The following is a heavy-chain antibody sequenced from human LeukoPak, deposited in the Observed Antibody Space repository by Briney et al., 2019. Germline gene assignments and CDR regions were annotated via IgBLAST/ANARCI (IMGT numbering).Heavy chain of an antibody. CDR1: GFTFSSYG. V-gene: IGHV3-33*01. Sequence: PGGSLRLSCAASGFTFSSYGMHWVRQAPGKGLEWVAVIWYDGSNKYYADSVKGRFTISRDNSKNTLYLQMNSLRAEDAAVYCCARDHCSGGSCYYGMDVWGQGTTVTVSS. CDR3: ARDHCSGGSCYYGMDV. J-gene: IGHJ6*02. D-gene: IGHD2-15*01. CDR2: IWYDGSNK.